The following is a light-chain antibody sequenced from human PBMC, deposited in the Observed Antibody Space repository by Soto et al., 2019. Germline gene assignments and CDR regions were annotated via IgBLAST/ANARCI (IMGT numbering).Light chain of an antibody. CDR3: QTWGTGIHDV. Sequence: QLVLTQSPSASASLGASVKLTCTLSSGHSSYAIAWHQQQPEKGPRYLMKLNSDGSHSKGDGIPDRFSGSSSGAERYLTISSLQSEEEADYSCQTWGTGIHDVFGTGTKLTVL. J-gene: IGLJ1*01. CDR1: SGHSSYA. V-gene: IGLV4-69*01. CDR2: LNSDGSH.